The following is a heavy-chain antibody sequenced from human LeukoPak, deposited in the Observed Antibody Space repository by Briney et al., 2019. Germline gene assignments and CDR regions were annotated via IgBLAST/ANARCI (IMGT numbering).Heavy chain of an antibody. J-gene: IGHJ4*02. CDR3: ARDGRSPYSSSWPDY. CDR2: IYTSGST. Sequence: SETLSLTCTVSGGSISSYYWSWIRQPAGKGLEWIGRIYTSGSTNYNPSLKSRVTMSVDTSKNQFSLKLSSVTAADTAVYYCARDGRSPYSSSWPDYWGQGTLVTVSS. D-gene: IGHD6-13*01. CDR1: GGSISSYY. V-gene: IGHV4-4*07.